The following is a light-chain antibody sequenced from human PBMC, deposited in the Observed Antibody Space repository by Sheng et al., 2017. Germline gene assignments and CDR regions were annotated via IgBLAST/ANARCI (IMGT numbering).Light chain of an antibody. V-gene: IGKV3-11*01. CDR1: QSVSSY. CDR3: QQYGGTPFT. Sequence: EIVLTQSPATLSLSPGERATLSCRASQSVSSYLAWYQQKPGQAPRLLIYDASNRATGTPDRFGGSGSGTDFTLTISRLEPEDFAVYYCQQYGGTPFTFGPGTKVDIK. J-gene: IGKJ3*01. CDR2: DAS.